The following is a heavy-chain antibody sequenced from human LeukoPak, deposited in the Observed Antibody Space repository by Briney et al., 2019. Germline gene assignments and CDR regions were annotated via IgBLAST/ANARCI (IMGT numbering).Heavy chain of an antibody. J-gene: IGHJ4*02. D-gene: IGHD2-2*01. CDR3: SKWKAIVLVPAARSPIDY. Sequence: GGSLRLSCAASGFTFSSYGMSWVRQAPGKGLEWVSAISGSGGSTYYADSVKGRFTISRDNSRNTLYLQMNSLRAEDTAVYYCSKWKAIVLVPAARSPIDYWGQGTLVTVSS. CDR2: ISGSGGST. V-gene: IGHV3-23*01. CDR1: GFTFSSYG.